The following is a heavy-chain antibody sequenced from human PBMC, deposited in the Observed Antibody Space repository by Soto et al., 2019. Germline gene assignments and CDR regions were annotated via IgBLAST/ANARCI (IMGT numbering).Heavy chain of an antibody. CDR3: AKELNVDTAMGGIFDY. J-gene: IGHJ4*02. CDR2: ISGSGGST. V-gene: IGHV3-23*01. CDR1: GFTFSRYA. Sequence: EVQLLESGGCLVQPGGSLRLSCAASGFTFSRYAMSWVRQAPGKGLEWVSAISGSGGSTYYADSVKGRFTISRDNSKNTLYLQMNSLRAEDTAVYYCAKELNVDTAMGGIFDYWGQGTLVTVSS. D-gene: IGHD5-18*01.